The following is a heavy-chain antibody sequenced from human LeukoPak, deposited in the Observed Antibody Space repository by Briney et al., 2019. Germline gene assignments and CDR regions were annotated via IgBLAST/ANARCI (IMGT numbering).Heavy chain of an antibody. J-gene: IGHJ4*02. CDR3: ARHGDVRYFDWLKDGFDY. V-gene: IGHV4-4*09. Sequence: SETLSLTCTVFGGSISSYYWSWIRKPPGKGLEWIGYIYNSGITNKNPSLKSRVTISGDTSKNQFSLKLSSVTAANTAVYYCARHGDVRYFDWLKDGFDYWGQGTLVTVSS. CDR1: GGSISSYY. D-gene: IGHD3-9*01. CDR2: IYNSGIT.